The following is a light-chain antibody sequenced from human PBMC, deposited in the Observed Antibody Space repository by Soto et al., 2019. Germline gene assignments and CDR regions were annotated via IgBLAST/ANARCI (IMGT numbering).Light chain of an antibody. CDR1: QRFXIGF. V-gene: IGKV3-20*01. CDR2: DQS. J-gene: IGKJ5*01. Sequence: ILVTKCPATLSVSPGETATLSCRASQRFXIGFAWYRVKPGQAPRILIXDQSTRATGIAERFSGSGSGTDFTLIISRMKPEYFLVYYCQQYGTSTPAPFGQGTRLEIK. CDR3: QQYGTSTPAP.